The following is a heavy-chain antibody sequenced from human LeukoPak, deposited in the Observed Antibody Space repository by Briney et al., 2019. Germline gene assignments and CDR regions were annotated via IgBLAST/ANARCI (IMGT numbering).Heavy chain of an antibody. J-gene: IGHJ5*02. Sequence: PGGSLRLSCAASGFTFSTYNMNWVRQAPGKGLEWVSSITSSSSYTFYADSVKGRFTISRDNAKNSLYLQMNSLRAEDTAIYYCARDPYSGFSWGQGTLVTVSS. CDR2: ITSSSSYT. D-gene: IGHD1-26*01. CDR3: ARDPYSGFS. V-gene: IGHV3-21*01. CDR1: GFTFSTYN.